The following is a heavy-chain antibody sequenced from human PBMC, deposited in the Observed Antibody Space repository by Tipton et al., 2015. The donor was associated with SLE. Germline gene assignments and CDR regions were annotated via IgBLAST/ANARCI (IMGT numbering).Heavy chain of an antibody. Sequence: TLSLTCTVSNGSINSYYWSWIRQPPGKGLEWIGYIYYSGSTNYNPSLKSRVTISVDTSKNQFSLKLSSVTAADTAVYYCARGIVAAFFYWGQGTLVTVSS. V-gene: IGHV4-59*01. J-gene: IGHJ4*02. CDR2: IYYSGST. CDR1: NGSINSYY. CDR3: ARGIVAAFFY. D-gene: IGHD6-6*01.